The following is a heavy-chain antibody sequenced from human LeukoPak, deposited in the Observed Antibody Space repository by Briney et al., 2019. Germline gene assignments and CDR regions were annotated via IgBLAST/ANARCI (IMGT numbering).Heavy chain of an antibody. CDR1: GYTFTSYG. J-gene: IGHJ4*02. D-gene: IGHD2-2*01. CDR3: ARDGGYCSSTSCRRFDY. V-gene: IGHV1-18*01. Sequence: GASVKVSCKASGYTFTSYGISWVRQAPGQGLEWMGWISAYNGNTNYAQKLQGRVTMTTDTSTSTAYMELRSLRSDDTAVYYCARDGGYCSSTSCRRFDYWGQGTLVTVSS. CDR2: ISAYNGNT.